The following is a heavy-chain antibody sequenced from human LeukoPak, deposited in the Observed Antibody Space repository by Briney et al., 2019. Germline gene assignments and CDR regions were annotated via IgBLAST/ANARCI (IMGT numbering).Heavy chain of an antibody. Sequence: GASVKVSCKASGYTFTDYSDYYIQWVRQAPGQGLEWMGWISPHNGVTNYAQNFQGRVTMTRDTSISTAYMELSSLKFDDTAVYYCARSRGSGSWSTYYGMDVWGQGTTVTVSS. CDR1: GYTFTDYSDYY. CDR2: ISPHNGVT. D-gene: IGHD3-10*01. J-gene: IGHJ6*02. CDR3: ARSRGSGSWSTYYGMDV. V-gene: IGHV1-2*02.